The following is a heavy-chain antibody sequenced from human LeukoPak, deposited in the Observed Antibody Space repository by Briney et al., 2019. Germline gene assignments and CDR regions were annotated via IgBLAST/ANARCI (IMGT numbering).Heavy chain of an antibody. V-gene: IGHV3-9*01. D-gene: IGHD3-22*01. CDR1: GFTFSSYA. CDR2: ISWNSGSI. Sequence: PGGSLRLSCAASGFTFSSYAMHWVRQAPGKGLEWVSGISWNSGSIGYADSVKGRFTISRDNAKNSLYLQMNSLRAEDTALYYCAKAGIRGYDSSGYYGPIQYFQHWGQGTLVTVSS. CDR3: AKAGIRGYDSSGYYGPIQYFQH. J-gene: IGHJ1*01.